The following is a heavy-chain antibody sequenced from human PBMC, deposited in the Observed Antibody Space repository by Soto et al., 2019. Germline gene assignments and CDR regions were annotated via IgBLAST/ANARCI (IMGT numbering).Heavy chain of an antibody. CDR1: GFTFSSYA. D-gene: IGHD3-22*01. CDR3: AKVTEYYYDTRAYFDY. CDR2: ISGSGGST. J-gene: IGHJ4*02. Sequence: GASVKVSCAASGFTFSSYAMSWVRQAPGRGLEWVSAISGSGGSTYYADSVKGRFTISRDNSKNTLYLQMNSLRAEDTAVYYCAKVTEYYYDTRAYFDYWGQGTLVTVSS. V-gene: IGHV3-23*01.